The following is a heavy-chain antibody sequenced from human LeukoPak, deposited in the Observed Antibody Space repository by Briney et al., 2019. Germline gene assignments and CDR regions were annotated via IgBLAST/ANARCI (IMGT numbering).Heavy chain of an antibody. Sequence: SETLSLTCTVSGGSISSYYWSWIRQPPGKGLEWIGYIYYSGSTNYNPSLKSRVTISVDTSKNQFSLKLSSVTAADTAVYYCTRRGAVAVLDYWGQGTLVTVSS. CDR1: GGSISSYY. CDR3: TRRGAVAVLDY. V-gene: IGHV4-59*08. D-gene: IGHD6-19*01. J-gene: IGHJ4*02. CDR2: IYYSGST.